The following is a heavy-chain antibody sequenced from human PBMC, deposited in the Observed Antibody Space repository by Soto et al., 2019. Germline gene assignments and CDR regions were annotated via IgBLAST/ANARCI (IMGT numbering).Heavy chain of an antibody. Sequence: GGSLRLSCAASGFTFSSYGMHWVRQAPGKGLEWVAVISYDGSNKYYADSVKGRFTISRDNSKNTLYLQMNSLRAEDTAVYYCAKDLGTTSYYYGMDVWGQRTTVTVSS. CDR2: ISYDGSNK. CDR3: AKDLGTTSYYYGMDV. D-gene: IGHD1-1*01. CDR1: GFTFSSYG. V-gene: IGHV3-30*18. J-gene: IGHJ6*02.